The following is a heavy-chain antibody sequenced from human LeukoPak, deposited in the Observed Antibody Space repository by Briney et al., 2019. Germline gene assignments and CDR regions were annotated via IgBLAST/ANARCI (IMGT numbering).Heavy chain of an antibody. CDR2: INPNSGGT. J-gene: IGHJ4*02. Sequence: ASVKVSCKASGYTFTGYYMHWVRQAPGQGLEWMGWINPNSGGTNYAQKFQGRVTTTRDTSISTAYMELSRLRSDDTAVYYCARVTGFSPHGWGQGTLVTVSS. V-gene: IGHV1-2*02. D-gene: IGHD3-16*01. CDR3: ARVTGFSPHG. CDR1: GYTFTGYY.